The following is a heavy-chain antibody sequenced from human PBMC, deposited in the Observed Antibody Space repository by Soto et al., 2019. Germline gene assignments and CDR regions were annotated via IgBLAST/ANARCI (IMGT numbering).Heavy chain of an antibody. CDR2: IYHSGST. D-gene: IGHD3-9*01. CDR3: ARDRRYFDWSMGYFDY. V-gene: IGHV4-4*02. Sequence: PSETLSLTCAVSGGSISSSNWWSWVRQPPGKGLEWIGEIYHSGSTNYNPSLKSRVTISVDKSKNQFSLKLSSVTAADTAVYYCARDRRYFDWSMGYFDYWGQGTLVTVSS. J-gene: IGHJ4*02. CDR1: GGSISSSNW.